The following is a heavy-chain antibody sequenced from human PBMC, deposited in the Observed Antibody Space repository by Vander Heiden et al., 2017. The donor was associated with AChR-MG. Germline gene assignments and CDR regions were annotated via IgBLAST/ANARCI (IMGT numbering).Heavy chain of an antibody. Sequence: DVQLLESGGGLVQPGGSLTLSCAASGFTFANYAMTWVRQAPGKGLEWVSDISGSGRVTYYADSVKGRFTISRDNSMDTLYLQMNSLRAEDTAVYYCAKPYSGGWNYFDYWGQGTLVNVSS. J-gene: IGHJ4*02. CDR3: AKPYSGGWNYFDY. CDR1: GFTFANYA. D-gene: IGHD6-19*01. CDR2: ISGSGRVT. V-gene: IGHV3-23*01.